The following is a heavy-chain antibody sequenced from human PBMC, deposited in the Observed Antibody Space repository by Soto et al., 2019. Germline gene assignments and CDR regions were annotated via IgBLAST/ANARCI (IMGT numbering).Heavy chain of an antibody. CDR2: SYYSGST. V-gene: IGHV4-39*01. D-gene: IGHD4-17*01. CDR3: ARGDYGFGFDI. CDR1: GGSIRRSTYY. J-gene: IGHJ3*02. Sequence: QLQLQESGPGLVKPSEPLSLTCTVSGGSIRRSTYYWGWIRQPPGTGLEWIGNSYYSGSTYYNPSLKSRVTISVDTSKNQVALKLNSVSAADTAVYYCARGDYGFGFDIWGQGTMVTVSS.